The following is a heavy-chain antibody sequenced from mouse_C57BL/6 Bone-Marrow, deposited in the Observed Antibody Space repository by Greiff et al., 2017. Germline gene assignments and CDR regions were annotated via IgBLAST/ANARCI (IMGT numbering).Heavy chain of an antibody. D-gene: IGHD1-1*01. CDR2: INPNNGGT. CDR3: ARRAHYYGDAMDY. J-gene: IGHJ4*01. V-gene: IGHV1-26*01. Sequence: VQLQQSGPELVKPGASVKISCKASGYTFTDYYMNWVKQSHGKSLEWIGDINPNNGGTSYNQKFKGKATLTVDKSSSTAYMELRSLTSEDSAVYYCARRAHYYGDAMDYWGQGTSVTVSS. CDR1: GYTFTDYY.